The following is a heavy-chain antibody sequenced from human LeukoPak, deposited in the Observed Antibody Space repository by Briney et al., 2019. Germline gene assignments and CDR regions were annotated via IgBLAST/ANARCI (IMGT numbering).Heavy chain of an antibody. CDR2: IYPGDSDT. CDR1: GYSFTSYW. V-gene: IGHV5-51*01. Sequence: GESLKISCRGSGYSFTSYWIGLVRQMPGKGLEWMGIIYPGDSDTRYSPSFQGQVTISADRSISTAYLQWSSLKASDTAMYYCARTFIAARPPDYWGQGTLVTVSS. D-gene: IGHD6-6*01. J-gene: IGHJ4*02. CDR3: ARTFIAARPPDY.